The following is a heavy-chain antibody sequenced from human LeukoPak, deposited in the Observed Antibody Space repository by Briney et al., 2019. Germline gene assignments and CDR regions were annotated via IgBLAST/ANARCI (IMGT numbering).Heavy chain of an antibody. D-gene: IGHD3-16*01. J-gene: IGHJ4*02. V-gene: IGHV3-30-3*01. CDR3: ARGRVRGGNYFDY. CDR1: RFTFSSYA. Sequence: PGRSLRLSCAASRFTFSSYAMHWVRQAPGKGLEWVAVISSDGSNKYYADSVKGRFTISRDNSKNTLYLQMNSLRAEDTAVYYCARGRVRGGNYFDYWGQGTLVTVSS. CDR2: ISSDGSNK.